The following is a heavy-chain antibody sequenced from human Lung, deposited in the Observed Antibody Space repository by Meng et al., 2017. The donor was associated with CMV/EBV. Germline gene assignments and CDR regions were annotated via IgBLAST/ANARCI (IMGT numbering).Heavy chain of an antibody. J-gene: IGHJ5*02. CDR2: INHSGST. CDR1: SVSDYY. D-gene: IGHD2-15*01. V-gene: IGHV4-34*01. CDR3: ARATLYCSGGSCYTDWFDP. Sequence: SVSDYYCSWIRQPPGKGLEWIGEINHSGSTNYNPSLKSRVTISVDTSKNQFSLKLSSVTAADTAVYYCARATLYCSGGSCYTDWFDPWGQGTLVTVSS.